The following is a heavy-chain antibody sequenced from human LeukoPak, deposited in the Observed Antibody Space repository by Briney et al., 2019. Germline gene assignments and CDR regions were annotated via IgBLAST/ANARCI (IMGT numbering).Heavy chain of an antibody. CDR2: ISNDGSYK. CDR3: ARDSDAGCFNWGYFDY. J-gene: IGHJ4*02. D-gene: IGHD5-24*01. Sequence: GGSLRLSCAASGFTFSTYTMHWVRQAPGKGLEWVAVISNDGSYKYYADSVKGRFTISRDNSKSTLNLQMNSLRADDTAVYYCARDSDAGCFNWGYFDYWGQGTLVTVSS. CDR1: GFTFSTYT. V-gene: IGHV3-30-3*01.